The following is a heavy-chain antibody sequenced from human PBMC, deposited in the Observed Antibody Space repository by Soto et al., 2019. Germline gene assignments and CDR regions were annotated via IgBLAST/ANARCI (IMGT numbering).Heavy chain of an antibody. J-gene: IGHJ4*02. Sequence: QVQLQESGPGLVKPSDTLSFTCVVSSYSISSGNWWGWIRQPPGKGLEWLAYMSYSGTTYYNPSLKSRVTMSIDTSKNQFSLRLSSVTAVDTAVYYCGRLPRLGDPFDYWGQGILVTVSS. D-gene: IGHD3-16*01. CDR1: SYSISSGNW. V-gene: IGHV4-28*01. CDR3: GRLPRLGDPFDY. CDR2: MSYSGTT.